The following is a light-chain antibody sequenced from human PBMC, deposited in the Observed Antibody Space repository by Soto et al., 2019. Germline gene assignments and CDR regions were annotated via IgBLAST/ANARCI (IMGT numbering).Light chain of an antibody. V-gene: IGLV1-51*02. Sequence: PGQKVTISCSGSSSNIGNNYVSWYQQLPGTAPKLLIYENNKRPSGIPDRFSGSKSGTSATLGITGLQTGDEADYYCGTWDSSLSAIFGTGTKVTVL. J-gene: IGLJ1*01. CDR1: SSNIGNNY. CDR2: ENN. CDR3: GTWDSSLSAI.